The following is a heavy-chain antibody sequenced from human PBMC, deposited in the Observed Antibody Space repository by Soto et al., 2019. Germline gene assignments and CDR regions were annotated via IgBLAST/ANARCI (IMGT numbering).Heavy chain of an antibody. CDR3: ARQAQGYYDSSGYYALLHGMDV. CDR1: GYSFTSYW. V-gene: IGHV5-51*01. CDR2: IYPGDSDT. J-gene: IGHJ6*02. D-gene: IGHD3-22*01. Sequence: PGGSLKISCKGSGYSFTSYWIGWVRQMPGKGLEWMGIIYPGDSDTRYSPSFQGQVTISADKSISTAYLQWSSLKASDTAMYYCARQAQGYYDSSGYYALLHGMDVWGQGTTVTVSS.